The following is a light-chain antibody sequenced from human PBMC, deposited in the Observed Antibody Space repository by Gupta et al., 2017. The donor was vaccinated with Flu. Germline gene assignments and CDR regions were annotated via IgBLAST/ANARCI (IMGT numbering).Light chain of an antibody. CDR1: QRVSSNY. CDR3: DYYVQQHGNSFA. Sequence: EFVLTQPPGTLSLSPGERATLSCRASQRVSSNYLAWYQQKPGQAPRRLMYDKSRRADGSPCRCSGGGCGKDCTITINIRDPEECELYYCDYYVQQHGNSFAFGHGTKVDIK. V-gene: IGKV3-20*01. J-gene: IGKJ3*01. CDR2: DKS.